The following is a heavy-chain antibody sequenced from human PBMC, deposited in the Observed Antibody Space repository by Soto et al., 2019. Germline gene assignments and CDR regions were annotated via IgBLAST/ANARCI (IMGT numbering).Heavy chain of an antibody. CDR3: AKDETGDSYYFYYGLDV. Sequence: QMQLVQSGAEVRRAGSSVKVSCKASGDTINTYTINWVRQAPGQGLEWLGGIIPVFDAVDHAQKFQGRLIITADVSTNTVYMELSSLTSDDTAVYFCAKDETGDSYYFYYGLDVWGQGTTVTVSS. CDR1: GDTINTYT. D-gene: IGHD7-27*01. V-gene: IGHV1-69*01. CDR2: IIPVFDAV. J-gene: IGHJ6*02.